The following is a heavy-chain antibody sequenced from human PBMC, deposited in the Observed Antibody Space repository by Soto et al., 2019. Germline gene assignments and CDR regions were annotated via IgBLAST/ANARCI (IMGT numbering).Heavy chain of an antibody. CDR3: ARDSGIGGSMDV. CDR2: ITSSSNAI. J-gene: IGHJ6*02. V-gene: IGHV3-48*02. Sequence: EVQLVESGGGLAQPGGSLRLSCAASRFTFSNYNMDWVRQAPGKGLEWVSYITSSSNAIYYADSVKGRFTISRDNARSSLYLQMNSLRDEDTAVYYCARDSGIGGSMDVWGQGTTVTVSS. CDR1: RFTFSNYN. D-gene: IGHD1-26*01.